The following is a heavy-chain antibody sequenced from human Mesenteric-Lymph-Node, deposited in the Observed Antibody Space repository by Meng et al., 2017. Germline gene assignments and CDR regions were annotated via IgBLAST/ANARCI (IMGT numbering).Heavy chain of an antibody. CDR2: IIPIFGTA. V-gene: IGHV1-69*13. D-gene: IGHD2-21*02. CDR3: ARMHIVVVTAIPSWFDP. J-gene: IGHJ5*02. Sequence: SVKVSCKASGGTFSSYAISWVRQAPGQGLEWMGGIIPIFGTANYAQKFQGRVTITADESTSTAYMELSSLRSEDTAVYYCARMHIVVVTAIPSWFDPWGQGTLVTGSS. CDR1: GGTFSSYA.